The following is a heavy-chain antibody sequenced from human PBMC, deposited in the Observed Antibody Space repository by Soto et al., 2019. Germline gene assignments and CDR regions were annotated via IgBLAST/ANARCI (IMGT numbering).Heavy chain of an antibody. V-gene: IGHV4-30-2*01. Sequence: ASETLSLTCAVSGGSISSGGYSWSWIRQPPGKGLEWIGYIYHSGSTYYNPSLKSRVTISVDRSKNQFSLKLSSVTAADTAVYYCARYGDYQFDYWGQGTLVTVSS. D-gene: IGHD4-17*01. CDR3: ARYGDYQFDY. J-gene: IGHJ4*02. CDR2: IYHSGST. CDR1: GGSISSGGYS.